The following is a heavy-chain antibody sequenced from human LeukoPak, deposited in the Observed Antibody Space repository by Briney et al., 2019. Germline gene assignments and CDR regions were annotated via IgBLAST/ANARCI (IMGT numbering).Heavy chain of an antibody. D-gene: IGHD3-10*01. J-gene: IGHJ4*02. V-gene: IGHV3-30-3*01. CDR1: GFIFSTYA. Sequence: PGGSLRLFCAASGFIFSTYAMHWVRQAPGKGLDWVAVISYDESNEYYADPVKGRFTISRDNSKNTLYLQMNSLRAEDSAVYYCARDSYGSDYWGQGTLVTVSS. CDR2: ISYDESNE. CDR3: ARDSYGSDY.